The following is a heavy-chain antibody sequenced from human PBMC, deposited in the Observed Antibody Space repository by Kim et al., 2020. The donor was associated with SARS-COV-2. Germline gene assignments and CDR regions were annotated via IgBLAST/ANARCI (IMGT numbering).Heavy chain of an antibody. Sequence: GGSLRLSCAASGFTFSTFAMHWVRQAPGKGLEWVALISYDGSNKYYADSVKGRFTISRDNSTNTLSLQMISLRAEDTAVYYCARELRFDLDIDYWSRGIL. J-gene: IGHJ4*02. CDR1: GFTFSTFA. V-gene: IGHV3-30-3*01. CDR2: ISYDGSNK. CDR3: ARELRFDLDIDY. D-gene: IGHD3-10*01.